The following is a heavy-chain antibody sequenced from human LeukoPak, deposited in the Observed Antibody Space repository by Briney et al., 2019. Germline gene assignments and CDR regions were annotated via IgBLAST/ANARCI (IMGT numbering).Heavy chain of an antibody. CDR3: ARSQGIAVAPPDY. CDR1: GYTFSDYY. J-gene: IGHJ4*02. CDR2: MNVKTGAT. D-gene: IGHD6-19*01. V-gene: IGHV1-2*02. Sequence: ASVKVSCKASGYTFSDYYIHWVRQAPGHGLEWLGWMNVKTGATSSAQRFPGRFTMTRDMSTSTVYMELSSLRSEDTAVYYCARSQGIAVAPPDYWGQGTLVTVSS.